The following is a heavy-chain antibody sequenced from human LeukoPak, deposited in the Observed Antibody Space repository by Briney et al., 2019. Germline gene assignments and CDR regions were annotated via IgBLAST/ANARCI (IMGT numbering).Heavy chain of an antibody. CDR3: ARESGEGSGSADGFDV. D-gene: IGHD3-10*01. CDR1: GFIFSSYA. J-gene: IGHJ3*01. V-gene: IGHV3-48*03. Sequence: PGGSLRLSCAASGFIFSSYAMNWVRQAPGKGLEWVSYISSSGRNIYYADSVKGRFTISRDNAKNSLSLQMNSLRGEDTAVYYCARESGEGSGSADGFDVWGQGTVVTVSS. CDR2: ISSSGRNI.